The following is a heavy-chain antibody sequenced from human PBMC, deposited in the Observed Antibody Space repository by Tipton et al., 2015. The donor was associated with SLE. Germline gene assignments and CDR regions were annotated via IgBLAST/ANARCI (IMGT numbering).Heavy chain of an antibody. CDR3: ARTVSEKNGGSFDGFDM. CDR2: FYHTGTT. J-gene: IGHJ3*02. D-gene: IGHD2-15*01. Sequence: PGLVKPSETLSLRCVVSGHSISSNYYWGWIRQPPGKGLEWIASFYHTGTTYYNPSLKSRVTISLDTSENQFSLRLTSVTAADTAVYYCARTVSEKNGGSFDGFDMWGQGTMVTVSS. CDR1: GHSISSNYY. V-gene: IGHV4-38-2*01.